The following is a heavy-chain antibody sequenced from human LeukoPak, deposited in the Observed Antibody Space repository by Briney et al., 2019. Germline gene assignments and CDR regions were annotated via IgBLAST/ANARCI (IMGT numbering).Heavy chain of an antibody. V-gene: IGHV1-2*02. CDR2: INPNSGGT. J-gene: IGHJ4*02. Sequence: ASVTVSFKASGYTFTGYYMHWVRQAPGQGLEWMGWINPNSGGTNYAQKFQGRVTMTRDTSISTAYMELSRLRSDDTAVYYCARVVWLRSYFDYWGQGTLVTVSS. CDR3: ARVVWLRSYFDY. D-gene: IGHD5-12*01. CDR1: GYTFTGYY.